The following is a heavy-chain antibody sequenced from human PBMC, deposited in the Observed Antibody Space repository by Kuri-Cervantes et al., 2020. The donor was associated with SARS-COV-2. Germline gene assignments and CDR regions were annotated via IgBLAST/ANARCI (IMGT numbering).Heavy chain of an antibody. D-gene: IGHD4-23*01. CDR1: GFTFDDYT. CDR2: ISWDCGST. V-gene: IGHV3-43*01. J-gene: IGHJ4*02. CDR3: AKDMTPDYGGNVDY. Sequence: GESLKISCAASGFTFDDYTMHWVRQAPGKGLEWVSLISWDCGSTYYADSVKGRFTISRDNSKNSLYLQMNSLRTEDTALYYCAKDMTPDYGGNVDYWGQGTLVTVSS.